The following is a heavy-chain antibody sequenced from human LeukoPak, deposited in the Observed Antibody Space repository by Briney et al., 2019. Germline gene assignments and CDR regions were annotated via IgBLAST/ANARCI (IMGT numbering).Heavy chain of an antibody. D-gene: IGHD2-2*01. J-gene: IGHJ6*03. CDR1: GYTFINHD. CDR2: MNPSSGNS. CDR3: TRAIRYCSDTSCHRPYYYYLDV. Sequence: ASVRVSCKASGYTFINHDINWVRQATGQGLEWMGWMNPSSGNSGYAQKFQGRVTMTRDNSITTAYMELSSLRSDDTAIYYCTRAIRYCSDTSCHRPYYYYLDVWGKGTTVTISS. V-gene: IGHV1-8*01.